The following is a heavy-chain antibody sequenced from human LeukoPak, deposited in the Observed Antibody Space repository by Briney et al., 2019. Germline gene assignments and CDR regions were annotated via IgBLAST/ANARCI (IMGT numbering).Heavy chain of an antibody. D-gene: IGHD6-13*01. CDR3: ARPRDSGWSKTWDY. CDR1: GFTFSTYW. V-gene: IGHV3-7*03. J-gene: IGHJ4*02. CDR2: IKQDGSEK. Sequence: GGSLRLSCAGSGFTFSTYWMTWVRQAPGKGLEWVANIKQDGSEKYYVDSVKGQFTISRDNAQNSLYLQMNSLRAEDTAVYYCARPRDSGWSKTWDYWGQGTLVTVSS.